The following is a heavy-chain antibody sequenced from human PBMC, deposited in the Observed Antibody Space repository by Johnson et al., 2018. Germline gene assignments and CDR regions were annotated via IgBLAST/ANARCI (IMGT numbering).Heavy chain of an antibody. J-gene: IGHJ6*02. D-gene: IGHD5-24*01. CDR2: IIPVFGAA. CDR1: GGTFSTYS. V-gene: IGHV1-69*01. Sequence: QVQLVESGAEVEKPGSSVMVSCKASGGTFSTYSINWVRQAPGQGLEYMGEIIPVFGAASYAPRFQDRVTLTADDFTTTAYMYLNSLTSEDTAIYYCASRRRDGYDRDLQYYGLDVWGQGTKVTVSS. CDR3: ASRRRDGYDRDLQYYGLDV.